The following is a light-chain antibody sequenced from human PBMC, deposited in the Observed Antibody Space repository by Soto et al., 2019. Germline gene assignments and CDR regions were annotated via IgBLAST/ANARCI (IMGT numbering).Light chain of an antibody. CDR3: AAWDDSLNGLV. CDR2: NNN. CDR1: SSNIGSNT. J-gene: IGLJ1*01. Sequence: QSVLTQPPSASGTPGKRVTISCSGSSSNIGSNTVNWYQQLPGTAPKLLIKNNNQRPSGVPDRFSGSKSGTSASLAISGLQSEDEADYYCAAWDDSLNGLVFGTGTKLTVL. V-gene: IGLV1-44*01.